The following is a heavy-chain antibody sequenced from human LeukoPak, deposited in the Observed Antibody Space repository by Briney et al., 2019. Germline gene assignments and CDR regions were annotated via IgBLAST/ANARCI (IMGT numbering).Heavy chain of an antibody. CDR1: GYSFANYW. CDR3: ARQGCSTSICYGNYHYYMDV. Sequence: GESLKISCKGSGYSFANYWIAWVRHMPGKGLEWMGIIYPGDSDTRYSPSFQGQVTISADKSISTAYLQWSNLKASDTAMYYCARQGCSTSICYGNYHYYMDVSGKGTTVTVSS. V-gene: IGHV5-51*01. CDR2: IYPGDSDT. D-gene: IGHD2-2*01. J-gene: IGHJ6*03.